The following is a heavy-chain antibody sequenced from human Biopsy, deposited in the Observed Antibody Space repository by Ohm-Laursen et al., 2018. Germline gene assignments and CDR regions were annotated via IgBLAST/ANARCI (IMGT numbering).Heavy chain of an antibody. CDR2: VYYTGST. D-gene: IGHD3-22*01. Sequence: SDTLSLTCTVSGDSISSYYWSWIRQPPGKGLQWIGYVYYTGSTDYNSSLQSRVTISVDTSKNHFSLRLRSVTPADTAIYYCARDRGYYSDRTVPGYFDLWGRGTLVTVSS. V-gene: IGHV4-59*01. CDR1: GDSISSYY. J-gene: IGHJ2*01. CDR3: ARDRGYYSDRTVPGYFDL.